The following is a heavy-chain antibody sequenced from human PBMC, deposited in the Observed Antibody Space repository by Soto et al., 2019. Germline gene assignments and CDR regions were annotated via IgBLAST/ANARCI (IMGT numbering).Heavy chain of an antibody. CDR3: ARREIQGPIDY. V-gene: IGHV4-28*01. CDR1: RYSIISSDW. J-gene: IGHJ4*02. Sequence: SQTLSLTCAVFRYSIISSDWCGWIRQPPGKGLEWIGYIYYSGTTYYNPSLKSRVTMSVDTSKNQFSLKLTSVTAVDTAVYYCARREIQGPIDYWGQGTLVTVSS. D-gene: IGHD1-26*01. CDR2: IYYSGTT.